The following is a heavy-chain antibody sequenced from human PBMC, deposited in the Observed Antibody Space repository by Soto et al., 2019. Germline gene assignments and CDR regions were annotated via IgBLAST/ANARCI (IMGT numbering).Heavy chain of an antibody. D-gene: IGHD1-26*01. J-gene: IGHJ4*02. CDR1: GFTFSTNYG. CDR2: ISGSGDGI. Sequence: EVQLLESGGALVQPGGSQRLSCVGSGFTFSTNYGLAWVRQARGKGLEWVSSISGSGDGIAYADSVKGRFTISTDSSKNTLYLQMNNLRADETAVYFCAKKCRGSCPFDYWGQGTLVTVSS. CDR3: AKKCRGSCPFDY. V-gene: IGHV3-23*01.